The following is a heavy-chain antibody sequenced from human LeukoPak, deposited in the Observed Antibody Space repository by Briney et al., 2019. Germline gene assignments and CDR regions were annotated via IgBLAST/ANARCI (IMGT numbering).Heavy chain of an antibody. J-gene: IGHJ3*02. CDR2: IYYSGST. CDR1: GGSISSSSYY. CDR3: ARQGWGELRQWTAFDI. D-gene: IGHD1-26*01. Sequence: PSETLSLTCTVSGGSISSSSYYWGWIRQPPGKGLEWIGSIYYSGSTYYIPSLKSRVTISVDTSKNQFSLKLSSVTAADTAVYYCARQGWGELRQWTAFDIWGQGTMVTVSS. V-gene: IGHV4-39*01.